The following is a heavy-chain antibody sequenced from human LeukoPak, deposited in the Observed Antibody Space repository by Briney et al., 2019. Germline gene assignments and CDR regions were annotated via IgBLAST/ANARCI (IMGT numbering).Heavy chain of an antibody. V-gene: IGHV3-33*08. CDR1: GFTFSDFW. CDR3: ARESGDYVFDAFDI. J-gene: IGHJ3*02. CDR2: IWYDGSNK. D-gene: IGHD4-17*01. Sequence: GGSLRLSCAASGFTFSDFWMAWVRQAPGKGLEWVAVIWYDGSNKYYADSVKGRFTISRDNSKNTLYLQMNSLRAEDTAVYYCARESGDYVFDAFDIWGQGTMVTVSS.